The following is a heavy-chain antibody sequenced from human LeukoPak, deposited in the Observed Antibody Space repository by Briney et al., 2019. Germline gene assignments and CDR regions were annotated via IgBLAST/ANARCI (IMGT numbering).Heavy chain of an antibody. CDR2: INHSGST. Sequence: PSETLSLTCAVYGGSFSGYYWSWIRQPPGKGLEWIGEINHSGSTNYNPSLKSRVTISVDTSKNQFSLKLSSVTAADTAVYYCARVSTVTTRYYYYYYMDVWGKGTTVTISS. CDR3: ARVSTVTTRYYYYYYMDV. CDR1: GGSFSGYY. V-gene: IGHV4-34*01. J-gene: IGHJ6*03. D-gene: IGHD4-17*01.